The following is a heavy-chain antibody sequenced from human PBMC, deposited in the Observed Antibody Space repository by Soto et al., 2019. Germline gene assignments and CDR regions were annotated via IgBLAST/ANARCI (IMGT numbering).Heavy chain of an antibody. J-gene: IGHJ4*02. Sequence: ASVKVSCKASGYTFTGYYMHWVRQAPGQGLEWMGWINPNSGGTNYAQKFQGWVTMTRDTSISTAYMELSRLRSDDTAVYYCARARKLGISPLDYGGQGTLVTVSS. CDR2: INPNSGGT. CDR1: GYTFTGYY. CDR3: ARARKLGISPLDY. V-gene: IGHV1-2*04. D-gene: IGHD7-27*01.